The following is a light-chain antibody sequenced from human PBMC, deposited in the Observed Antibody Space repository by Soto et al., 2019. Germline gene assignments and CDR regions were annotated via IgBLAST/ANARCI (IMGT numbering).Light chain of an antibody. CDR3: QQSYSTPWT. CDR1: QSISSY. J-gene: IGKJ1*01. V-gene: IGKV1-39*01. Sequence: DIQITQSPSSLSSSVLDIFTITFLASQSISSYLNWYQQKPGKAPKLLIYAASSLQSGVPSRFSGSGSGTDFTLTISSLQPEDFATYYCQQSYSTPWTFGQGTKVDIK. CDR2: AAS.